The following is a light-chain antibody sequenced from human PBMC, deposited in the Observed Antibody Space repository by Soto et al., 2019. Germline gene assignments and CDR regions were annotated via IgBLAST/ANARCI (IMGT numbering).Light chain of an antibody. V-gene: IGKV3-15*01. Sequence: EIVMTQSPATLSVSPGERATLSCRASQSVSTNLAWYQKKPGQAPRLLIYGASTRATGIPARFSGSGSWTEFTLTVSSLQSEDFAVYYCQQYNNWPPRTFGQGTKVEIK. CDR2: GAS. CDR1: QSVSTN. CDR3: QQYNNWPPRT. J-gene: IGKJ1*01.